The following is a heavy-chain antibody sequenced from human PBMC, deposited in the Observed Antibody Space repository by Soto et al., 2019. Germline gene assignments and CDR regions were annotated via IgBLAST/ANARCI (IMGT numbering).Heavy chain of an antibody. V-gene: IGHV3-7*01. CDR2: IKQDGSEK. CDR3: ARERDLWFGELSAFDI. CDR1: GFTFSSYS. Sequence: PGGSLRLSCAASGFTFSSYSMNWVRQAPGKGLEWVANIKQDGSEKYYVDSVKGRFTISRDNAKNSLYLQMNSLRAEDTAVYYCARERDLWFGELSAFDIWGQGTMVTVSS. J-gene: IGHJ3*02. D-gene: IGHD3-10*01.